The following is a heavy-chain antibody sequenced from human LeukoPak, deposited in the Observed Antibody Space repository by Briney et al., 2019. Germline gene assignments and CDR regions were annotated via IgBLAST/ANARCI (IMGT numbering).Heavy chain of an antibody. CDR1: GFTFSSYV. CDR2: IRYDGSNK. J-gene: IGHJ3*02. Sequence: GGSLRLSCAASGFTFSSYVMHWVRQAPGKGLEWVAFIRYDGSNKYYADSVKGRFTISRDNAKNSLYLQMNSLRAGDTAVYYCARDRYCSGGSCMKAFDIWGQGTMVTVSS. D-gene: IGHD2-15*01. V-gene: IGHV3-30*02. CDR3: ARDRYCSGGSCMKAFDI.